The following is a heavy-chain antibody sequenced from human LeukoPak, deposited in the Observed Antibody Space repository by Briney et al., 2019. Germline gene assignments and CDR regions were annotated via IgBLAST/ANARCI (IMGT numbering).Heavy chain of an antibody. Sequence: PSETLSLTCTVSGGSISSSSYYWGWIRQPPWKGLEWIGSIYYSGSTYYNPSLKSRVTISVDTSKNQFSLKLSSVTAADTAVYYCARQTYGKYFDYWGQGTLVTVSS. V-gene: IGHV4-39*01. J-gene: IGHJ4*02. D-gene: IGHD4-17*01. CDR2: IYYSGST. CDR1: GGSISSSSYY. CDR3: ARQTYGKYFDY.